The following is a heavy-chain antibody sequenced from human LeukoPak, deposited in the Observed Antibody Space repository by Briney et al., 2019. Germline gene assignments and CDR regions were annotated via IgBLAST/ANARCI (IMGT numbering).Heavy chain of an antibody. CDR3: ASHPTNFDAFDI. CDR2: LYYSGST. CDR1: GASITSSGYY. Sequence: SETLSLTCTVSGASITSSGYYWGWIRQSPGKGLHWIGSLYYSGSTYYDPSLKSRVTISRDTSKNQFSLKLSSVTAADTAVYFCASHPTNFDAFDIWGQGSMVTVSS. D-gene: IGHD5-24*01. V-gene: IGHV4-39*01. J-gene: IGHJ3*02.